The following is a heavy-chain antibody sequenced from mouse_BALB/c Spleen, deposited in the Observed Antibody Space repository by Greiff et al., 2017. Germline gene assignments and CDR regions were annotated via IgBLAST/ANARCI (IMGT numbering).Heavy chain of an antibody. CDR3: ARKGYGNHWYFDV. D-gene: IGHD2-10*02. J-gene: IGHJ1*01. Sequence: QVQLKESGAELAKPGASVKMSCKASGYTFTSYWMHWVKQRPGQGLEWIGYINPSTGYTEYNQKFKDKATLTADKSSSTAYMQLSSLTSEDSAVYYCARKGYGNHWYFDVWGAGTTVTVSS. V-gene: IGHV1-7*01. CDR2: INPSTGYT. CDR1: GYTFTSYW.